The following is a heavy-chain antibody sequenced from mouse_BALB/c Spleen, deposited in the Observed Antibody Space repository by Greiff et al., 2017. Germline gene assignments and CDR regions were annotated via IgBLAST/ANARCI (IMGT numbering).Heavy chain of an antibody. CDR2: IDTSDSYT. CDR3: ARGTGNYFDY. V-gene: IGHV1-69*01. CDR1: GYTFTDYW. Sequence: QVQLQQPGAELVMPGASVKMSCKASGYTFTDYWMHWVKQRPGQGLEWIGAIDTSDSYTSYNQKFKGKATLTVDESSSTAYMQLSSLTSEDSAVYYCARGTGNYFDYWGQGTTLTVSS. D-gene: IGHD3-3*01. J-gene: IGHJ2*01.